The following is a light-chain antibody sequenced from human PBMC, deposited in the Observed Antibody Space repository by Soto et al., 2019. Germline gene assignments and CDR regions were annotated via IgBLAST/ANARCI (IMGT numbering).Light chain of an antibody. J-gene: IGKJ5*01. V-gene: IGKV2-28*01. CDR2: LRS. CDR1: QSLLHSNGYDY. CDR3: MQDRQTLTIT. Sequence: DTVMTQFPLSLSVTPGESASISCRSSQSLLHSNGYDYLDWYLQRPGQSPQLLIYLRSERASGVPDRFRGSGSRTDFTLEISRVEAEDVGIYYCMQDRQTLTITFGQGTRLEIK.